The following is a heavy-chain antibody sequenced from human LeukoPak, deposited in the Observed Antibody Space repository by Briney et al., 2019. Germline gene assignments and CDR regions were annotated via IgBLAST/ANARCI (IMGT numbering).Heavy chain of an antibody. Sequence: ASVKVSCKASGYTFTSYYMHWVRQAPGQGLEWMGIINPSGGSTSYAQKFQGRVTMTRDTSTSTVFMELSSLRSEDTAVYYCAREDLRGAVLVYWGQGTLVTVSS. CDR1: GYTFTSYY. CDR2: INPSGGST. V-gene: IGHV1-46*01. CDR3: AREDLRGAVLVY. D-gene: IGHD3-10*01. J-gene: IGHJ4*02.